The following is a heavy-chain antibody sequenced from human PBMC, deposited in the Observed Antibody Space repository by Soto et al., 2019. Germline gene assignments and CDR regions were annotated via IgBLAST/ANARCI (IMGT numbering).Heavy chain of an antibody. V-gene: IGHV3-23*01. CDR2: IGGSGDWT. CDR3: MRDFLGY. J-gene: IGHJ6*02. CDR1: GFTFSNYA. Sequence: GGSLRLSCAASGFTFSNYAMSWVLQAPGKGLEWVSAIGGSGDWTYYADSVKGRFTISRDNSKNTLSLQMISLRAEDTAIYYCMRDFLGYCGLGTTVTVSS. D-gene: IGHD2-15*01.